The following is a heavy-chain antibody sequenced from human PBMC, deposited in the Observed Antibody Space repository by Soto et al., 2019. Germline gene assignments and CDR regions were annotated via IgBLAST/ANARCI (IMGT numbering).Heavy chain of an antibody. D-gene: IGHD6-13*01. CDR1: GGSISSGDYY. J-gene: IGHJ4*02. CDR2: IYYSGST. V-gene: IGHV4-30-4*01. Sequence: SETLSLTCTVSGGSISSGDYYWSWIRQPPGKGLEWIGYIYYSGSTYYNPSLKSRVTISLDTSKNQFSLKLDSVTAADTAVYYCVRGYTYFDYWGQGTLVTSPQ. CDR3: VRGYTYFDY.